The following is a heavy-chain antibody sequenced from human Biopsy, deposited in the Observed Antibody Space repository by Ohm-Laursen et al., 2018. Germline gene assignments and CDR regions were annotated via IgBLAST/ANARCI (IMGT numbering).Heavy chain of an antibody. Sequence: SDTLFLTCTVSGGAFTGHYWTWIRQPPGKGLEWIGHISHTGYTSYKSSLKSRVTISLDTSRKHFSLWLTSLAAADTAVYYFARGSNEYGGLYFPHWGQGTLVTVSS. D-gene: IGHD4-23*01. J-gene: IGHJ1*01. CDR2: ISHTGYT. CDR1: GGAFTGHY. CDR3: ARGSNEYGGLYFPH. V-gene: IGHV4-59*11.